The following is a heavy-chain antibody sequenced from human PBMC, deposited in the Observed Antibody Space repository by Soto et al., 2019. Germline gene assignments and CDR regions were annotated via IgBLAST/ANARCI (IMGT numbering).Heavy chain of an antibody. CDR2: ISGSGGST. J-gene: IGHJ4*02. CDR3: ALGGPHSIYY. CDR1: GFTFSSYA. D-gene: IGHD3-10*01. Sequence: GSLSLSCAASGFTFSSYAMSWVRQAPGKGLEWVSAISGSGGSTYYADSVKGRFTISRDNSKDTLYLQMNSLRAEDTAVYYCALGGPHSIYYWGQGTLVTVSS. V-gene: IGHV3-23*01.